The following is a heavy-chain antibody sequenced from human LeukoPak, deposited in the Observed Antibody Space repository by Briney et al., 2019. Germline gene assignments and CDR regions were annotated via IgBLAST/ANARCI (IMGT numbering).Heavy chain of an antibody. J-gene: IGHJ3*02. Sequence: PGGSLRLSCAASGFTVSSNYMSWVRQAPGKGLEWVSVIYSGGSTYYADSVKGRFTISRDNSKNTLYLQMNSLRAEDTAVYHCARAPSLRGYDLGAFDIWGQGTMVTVSS. CDR3: ARAPSLRGYDLGAFDI. V-gene: IGHV3-53*01. D-gene: IGHD3/OR15-3a*01. CDR1: GFTVSSNY. CDR2: IYSGGST.